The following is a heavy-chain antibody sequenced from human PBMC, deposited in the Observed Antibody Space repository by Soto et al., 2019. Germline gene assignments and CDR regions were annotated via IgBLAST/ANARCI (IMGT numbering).Heavy chain of an antibody. Sequence: SVKVSCKASGGTFSSYAISWVRQVPGQGLEWMGGIIPIFGTANYAQKFQGRVTITADESTSTAYIELSSLRSEDTAVYYCARGGRDGYSLFDYWGQGTLVTVSS. J-gene: IGHJ4*02. CDR2: IIPIFGTA. D-gene: IGHD4-4*01. CDR1: GGTFSSYA. V-gene: IGHV1-69*13. CDR3: ARGGRDGYSLFDY.